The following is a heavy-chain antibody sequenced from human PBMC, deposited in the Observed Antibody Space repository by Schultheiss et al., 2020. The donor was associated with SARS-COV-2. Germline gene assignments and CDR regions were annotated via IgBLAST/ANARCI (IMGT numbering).Heavy chain of an antibody. J-gene: IGHJ3*02. V-gene: IGHV4-59*01. CDR3: ASTVTAGVAFDI. D-gene: IGHD2-21*02. CDR2: IYNSGSS. CDR1: GDSISSYY. Sequence: SETLSLTCTVSGDSISSYYWSWIRQPPGKGLEWIGYIYNSGSSNYNPSLKSRVTISVDTSKNQFSLKLSSVTAADTAVYYCASTVTAGVAFDIWGQGTMVTVSS.